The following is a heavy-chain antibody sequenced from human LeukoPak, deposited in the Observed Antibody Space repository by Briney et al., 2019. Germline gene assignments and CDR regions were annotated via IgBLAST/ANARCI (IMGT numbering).Heavy chain of an antibody. J-gene: IGHJ4*02. Sequence: PGGSLRLSCAASGFTFSSYAMSWVRQAPGKGLEWVSAISGSGGSTYYADSVKGRFTISRDNSKNTLYLQMNSLRAEDTAVYYCAKDLERAVTTGTIDYWGQGTLVTVPS. CDR1: GFTFSSYA. V-gene: IGHV3-23*01. CDR3: AKDLERAVTTGTIDY. CDR2: ISGSGGST. D-gene: IGHD4-17*01.